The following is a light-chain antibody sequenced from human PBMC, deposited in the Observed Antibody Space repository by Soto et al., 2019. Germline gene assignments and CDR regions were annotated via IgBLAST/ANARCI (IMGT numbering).Light chain of an antibody. J-gene: IGKJ4*01. V-gene: IGKV3-11*01. Sequence: EIVLTQSPATLSVSPGTSATLSCRTSQNVGSYLVWYRQKPGQAPELLIYDASNRAAGVPRRFSGSGSGTDFTLTISRLAPEDFAMYYCQEYNNWPPLTFGGGTQVEI. CDR1: QNVGSY. CDR2: DAS. CDR3: QEYNNWPPLT.